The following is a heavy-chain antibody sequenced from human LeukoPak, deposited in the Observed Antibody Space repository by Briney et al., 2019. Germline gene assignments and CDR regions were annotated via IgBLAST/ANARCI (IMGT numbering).Heavy chain of an antibody. CDR3: AKDPTHFRVWDDYDNNILSH. Sequence: PGGSLRLSCAASGFTFSSYGMHWVRQAPGKGLEWVAFIRYDGSNKYYADSVKGRFTISRDNSKNTLYLQMNSLRADDTAVYYCAKDPTHFRVWDDYDNNILSHWGQGTLVTVSS. CDR2: IRYDGSNK. CDR1: GFTFSSYG. V-gene: IGHV3-30*02. J-gene: IGHJ4*02. D-gene: IGHD3-22*01.